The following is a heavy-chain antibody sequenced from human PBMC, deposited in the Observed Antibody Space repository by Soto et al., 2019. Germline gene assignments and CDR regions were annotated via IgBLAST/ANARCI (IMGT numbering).Heavy chain of an antibody. J-gene: IGHJ4*02. CDR2: IRSKAYGGTT. V-gene: IGHV3-49*03. Sequence: GGSLRLSCTASGFTFGDYAMSWFRQAPGKGLEWVGFIRSKAYGGTTEYAASVKGRFTISRDDSKSIAYLQMNSLKTEDTAVYYCTRVYPDEYSSALRFDYWGQGTLVTVSS. CDR1: GFTFGDYA. CDR3: TRVYPDEYSSALRFDY. D-gene: IGHD6-25*01.